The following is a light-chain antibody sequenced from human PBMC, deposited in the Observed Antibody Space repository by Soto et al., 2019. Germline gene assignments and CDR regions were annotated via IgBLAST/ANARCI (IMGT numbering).Light chain of an antibody. V-gene: IGKV1-33*01. Sequence: DIQMTQSPSSLSASVGDRVTITCQASQEISNYLNWYQQKAGKAPKLLIYDASNLEPGVPSRFSGSGSGTDFTFTISSLQPEDIATYYCQQYDNIPRTFGQGTKVEIK. CDR3: QQYDNIPRT. CDR1: QEISNY. J-gene: IGKJ1*01. CDR2: DAS.